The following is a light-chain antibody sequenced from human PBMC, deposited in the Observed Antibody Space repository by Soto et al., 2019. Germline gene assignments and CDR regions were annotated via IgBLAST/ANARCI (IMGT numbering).Light chain of an antibody. CDR1: SSDVGSYNL. V-gene: IGLV2-23*02. CDR3: CSYAGSSTSI. Sequence: SAVPQPASVSGSPGQAITISCTGTSSDVGSYNLVSWYQQHPGKAPKLMIYEVSKRPSGVSNRFSGSKSGNTASLTISGLQAEDEADYYCCSYAGSSTSIFGTGTKVPVL. J-gene: IGLJ1*01. CDR2: EVS.